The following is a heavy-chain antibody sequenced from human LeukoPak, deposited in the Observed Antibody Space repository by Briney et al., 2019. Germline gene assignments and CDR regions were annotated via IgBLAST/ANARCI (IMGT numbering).Heavy chain of an antibody. Sequence: PGGSLRLSCAASGFTFSSYGMHWVRQAPGKGLEWVAVIWYDGSNKYYADSVKGRFTISRDNSKNTLYLQMNSLRAEDTAVYYCARDRATAMVYFDYWGQGTLVTVSS. V-gene: IGHV3-33*01. D-gene: IGHD5-18*01. CDR1: GFTFSSYG. CDR2: IWYDGSNK. J-gene: IGHJ4*02. CDR3: ARDRATAMVYFDY.